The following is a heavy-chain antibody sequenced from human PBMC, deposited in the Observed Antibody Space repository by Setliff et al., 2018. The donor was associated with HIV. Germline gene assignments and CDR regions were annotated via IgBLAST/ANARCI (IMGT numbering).Heavy chain of an antibody. D-gene: IGHD6-19*01. J-gene: IGHJ5*01. CDR2: IYTTGST. V-gene: IGHV4-4*08. CDR3: ARLNLEQWVQRIDS. CDR1: GGSISNYY. Sequence: PSETLSLTCTVSGGSISNYYWSWIRQPPGKGLEWIGYIYTTGSTNYNPSLKSRVTISVDTSKNQLSLRLSSVTATDTAVYYCARLNLEQWVQRIDSWGQGTLVTVSS.